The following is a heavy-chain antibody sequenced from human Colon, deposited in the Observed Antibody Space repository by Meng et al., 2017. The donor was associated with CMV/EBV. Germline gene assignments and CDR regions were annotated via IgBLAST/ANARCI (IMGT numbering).Heavy chain of an antibody. CDR1: GSTFSSYA. CDR3: AKEASGIPGYFDY. V-gene: IGHV1-69*05. Sequence: SVKVSCKASGSTFSSYAISWVRQAPGQGLEWMGGIIPIFGTANYAQKFQGRVTITTDESTSTAYMELSSLRAEDTAVYLCAKEASGIPGYFDYWGQETLVTVSS. J-gene: IGHJ4*02. CDR2: IIPIFGTA. D-gene: IGHD3-10*01.